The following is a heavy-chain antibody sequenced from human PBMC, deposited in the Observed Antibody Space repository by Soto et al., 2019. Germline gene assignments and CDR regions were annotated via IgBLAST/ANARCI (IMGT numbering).Heavy chain of an antibody. CDR1: GGSISSGDYY. V-gene: IGHV4-30-4*01. D-gene: IGHD3-22*01. CDR3: ARVYSYDSSGYWVGAFDV. Sequence: QVQLQESGPGLVKPSQTLSLTCTVSGGSISSGDYYWSWIRQAPGKGLEWIGYIYYSGSPYCNPSLKSRLTISVDTSKNQFSLKLSSVTAADTAFYYCARVYSYDSSGYWVGAFDVWGQGTMVTVSS. CDR2: IYYSGSP. J-gene: IGHJ3*01.